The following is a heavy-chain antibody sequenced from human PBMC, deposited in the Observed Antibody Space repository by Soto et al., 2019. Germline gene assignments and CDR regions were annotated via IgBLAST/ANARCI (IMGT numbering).Heavy chain of an antibody. CDR1: GFSLSTSGVG. J-gene: IGHJ4*02. CDR3: AHRRVVSGSSGWYGDY. CDR2: IYWDDDK. D-gene: IGHD6-19*01. V-gene: IGHV2-5*02. Sequence: QITLKESGPTLVKPTQTLTLTCTFSGFSLSTSGVGVGWIRQPPGKALEWLALIYWDDDKRYSPSLKSRLTSTXXPXKXQVVLTMTNMDPVDTATYYCAHRRVVSGSSGWYGDYWGQGTLVTVSS.